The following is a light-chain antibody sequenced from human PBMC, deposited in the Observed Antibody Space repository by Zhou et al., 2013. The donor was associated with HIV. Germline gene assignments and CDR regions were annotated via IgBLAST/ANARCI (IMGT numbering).Light chain of an antibody. J-gene: IGKJ3*01. V-gene: IGKV1-13*02. CDR2: DAS. CDR3: QQSYSPPL. Sequence: AIQLTQSPSSLSASVRDRVTITCRASQGISRALAWYQQKPGKAPKLLIYDASTLETGVPSRFSGSASGTDFTLTITSLQPEDFATYYCQQSYSPPLFGPGTKVDIK. CDR1: QGISRA.